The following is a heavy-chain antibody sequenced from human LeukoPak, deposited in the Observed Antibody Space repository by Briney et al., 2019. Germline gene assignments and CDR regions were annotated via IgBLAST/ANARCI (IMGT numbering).Heavy chain of an antibody. CDR3: ASAPTSYYYGSGSYSPFDY. Sequence: GGSLRLSCAASGFTFSSYGMHWVRQAPGKGLEWVAFIRYDGSNKYYADSVKGRFTISRDNAKNSLYLQMNSLRAEDTAVYYCASAPTSYYYGSGSYSPFDYWGQGTLVTVSS. J-gene: IGHJ4*02. V-gene: IGHV3-30*02. CDR2: IRYDGSNK. D-gene: IGHD3-10*01. CDR1: GFTFSSYG.